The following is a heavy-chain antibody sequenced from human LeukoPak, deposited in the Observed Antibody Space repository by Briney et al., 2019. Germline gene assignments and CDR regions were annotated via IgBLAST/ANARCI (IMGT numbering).Heavy chain of an antibody. CDR2: ISTTGNDV. Sequence: GGSQRLSCEAPGFTFSSYCMNWVRQAPGKGLEWVSSISTTGNDVYYADSMKGRFTISRDNTKNSLYLQMHTLRAEDTAVYFCARASYYYDSGGFDSWGQGILVTVCS. J-gene: IGHJ4*02. CDR1: GFTFSSYC. D-gene: IGHD3-22*01. V-gene: IGHV3-21*01. CDR3: ARASYYYDSGGFDS.